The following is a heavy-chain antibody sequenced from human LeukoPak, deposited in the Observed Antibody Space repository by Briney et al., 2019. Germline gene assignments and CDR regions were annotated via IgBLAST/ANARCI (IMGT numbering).Heavy chain of an antibody. V-gene: IGHV3-21*01. J-gene: IGHJ4*02. D-gene: IGHD2-2*01. CDR3: ARESRVVVPAAVTLDY. CDR1: GFTFSSYS. Sequence: GGSPRLSCAASGFTFSSYSMNWVRQAPGKGLEWVSSISSSSSYIYYADSVKGRFTISRDNAKNSLYLQMNSLRAEDTAVYYCARESRVVVPAAVTLDYWGQGTLVTVSS. CDR2: ISSSSSYI.